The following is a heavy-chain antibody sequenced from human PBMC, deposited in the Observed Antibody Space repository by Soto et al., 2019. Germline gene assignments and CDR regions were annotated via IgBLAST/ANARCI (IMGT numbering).Heavy chain of an antibody. Sequence: SQTLSLTCAISGDSVSSNSAAWNWIRQSPSRGLEWLGRTYYRSKWYNDYAVSVKSRITINPDTSKNQFSLQLNSVTPEDTAVYYCARTKIVEPAAIPTGMDVWGQGTTVTVSS. CDR1: GDSVSSNSAA. V-gene: IGHV6-1*01. CDR3: ARTKIVEPAAIPTGMDV. CDR2: TYYRSKWYN. D-gene: IGHD2-2*01. J-gene: IGHJ6*02.